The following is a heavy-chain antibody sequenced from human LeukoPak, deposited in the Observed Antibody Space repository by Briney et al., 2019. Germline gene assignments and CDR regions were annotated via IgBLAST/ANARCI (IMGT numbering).Heavy chain of an antibody. D-gene: IGHD4-17*01. CDR3: ARLPPSYYYGANRYYFDY. V-gene: IGHV4-39*01. J-gene: IGHJ4*02. CDR1: GGSISSSSYY. Sequence: PSETLSLTCTVSGGSISSSSYYWGWIRQPPGKGLEWIGSIYYSGSTYYNPSLKSRVTISVDTSKNQFSLKLSSVTAADTAVYYCARLPPSYYYGANRYYFDYWGQGTLVTVSS. CDR2: IYYSGST.